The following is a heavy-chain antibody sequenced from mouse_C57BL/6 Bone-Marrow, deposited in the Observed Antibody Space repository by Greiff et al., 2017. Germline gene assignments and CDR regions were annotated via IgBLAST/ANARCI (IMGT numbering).Heavy chain of an antibody. V-gene: IGHV8-12*01. CDR2: IYWDDDK. Sequence: QVTLKECGPGILQSSQTLSLTCSFSGFSLSTSGMGVSWIRQPSGKGLEWLAHIYWDDDKRYNPSLKSRLTISKDTSRNQVFLKITSVDTADTATYYCARRASYGSSYSFAYWGQGTLVTVSA. CDR1: GFSLSTSGMG. D-gene: IGHD1-1*01. J-gene: IGHJ3*01. CDR3: ARRASYGSSYSFAY.